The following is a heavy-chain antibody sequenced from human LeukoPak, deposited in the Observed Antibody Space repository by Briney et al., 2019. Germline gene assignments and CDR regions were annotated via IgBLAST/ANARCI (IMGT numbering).Heavy chain of an antibody. CDR3: AGEIDSSGYPTQADY. V-gene: IGHV3-21*01. D-gene: IGHD3-22*01. CDR1: GFTFSSYS. CDR2: ISSSSSYI. J-gene: IGHJ4*02. Sequence: GGSLRLSCAASGFTFSSYSMNWVRQAPGKGLEWVSSISSSSSYIYYADSVKGRFTISRDNAKNSLYLQMNSLRAEDTAVYYCAGEIDSSGYPTQADYWGQGTLVTVSS.